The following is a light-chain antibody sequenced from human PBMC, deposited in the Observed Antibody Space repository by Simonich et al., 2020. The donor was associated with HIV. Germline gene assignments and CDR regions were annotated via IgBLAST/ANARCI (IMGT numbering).Light chain of an antibody. CDR3: QQYYSTPLT. CDR2: WAS. Sequence: IVMTQSPDSLAVSLGERATINCKSSQNILYNSNNQNYLAWYQQKPGQPPKLLIYWASTRESGVPDRFSGSGSGTDFTLTISSLQAEDVAVYYCQQYYSTPLTFGGGNKVEIK. CDR1: QNILYNSNNQNY. V-gene: IGKV4-1*01. J-gene: IGKJ4*01.